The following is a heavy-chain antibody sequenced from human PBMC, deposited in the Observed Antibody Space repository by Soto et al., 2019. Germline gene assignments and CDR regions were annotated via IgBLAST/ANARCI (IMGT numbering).Heavy chain of an antibody. J-gene: IGHJ1*01. CDR3: ARGQDGAAVSAD. CDR2: INAGTGNT. V-gene: IGHV1-3*01. CDR1: GYTFTSYA. D-gene: IGHD6-13*01. Sequence: ASVKVSCKASGYTFTSYAMHWVRQAPGQRLEWMGWINAGTGNTKYSQNFQGRVTITRDTSASTAYMELSSLRSEDTAVYYCARGQDGAAVSADWGQGTLVTVSS.